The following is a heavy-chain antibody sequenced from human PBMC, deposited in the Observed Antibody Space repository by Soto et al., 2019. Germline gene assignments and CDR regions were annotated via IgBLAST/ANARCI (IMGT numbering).Heavy chain of an antibody. Sequence: GESLKISCKGFGYSFTTYWIGWVRQLPGKGLEWIGLIYPGDSDTRYSPSFQGQVTISADKSISTAYLQWSSLKASDTAMYYCXRSTPGDSSGYRGEFDPWGQGTLVTVSS. J-gene: IGHJ5*02. CDR2: IYPGDSDT. CDR3: XRSTPGDSSGYRGEFDP. CDR1: GYSFTTYW. V-gene: IGHV5-51*01. D-gene: IGHD3-22*01.